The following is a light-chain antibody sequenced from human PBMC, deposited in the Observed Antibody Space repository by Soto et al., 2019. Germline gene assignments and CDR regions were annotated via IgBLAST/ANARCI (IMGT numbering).Light chain of an antibody. J-gene: IGKJ1*01. CDR3: QHYNSYSEA. CDR2: DAS. CDR1: QSVSGW. Sequence: DIQMTQSPSTLSATAGDRVTITCRASQSVSGWLAWYQQKPGEAPKLLIYDASALPRGVPSRFSGSGSGTEFTLTISSLQPDDFATYYCQHYNSYSEAFGQGTKVDIK. V-gene: IGKV1-5*01.